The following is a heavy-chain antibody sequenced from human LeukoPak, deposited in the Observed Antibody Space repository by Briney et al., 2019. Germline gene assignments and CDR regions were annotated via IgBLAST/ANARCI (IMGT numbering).Heavy chain of an antibody. CDR2: IYYSGST. V-gene: IGHV4-39*07. Sequence: SETLSLTCTVSGGSISSSSYYWGWIRQPPGKGLEWIGSIYYSGSTYYNPSLKSRVTISVDTSKNQFSLKLSSVTAADTAVYYCARDGKLGYCSGGSCSPFDYWGQGTLVTVSS. D-gene: IGHD2-15*01. CDR1: GGSISSSSYY. J-gene: IGHJ4*02. CDR3: ARDGKLGYCSGGSCSPFDY.